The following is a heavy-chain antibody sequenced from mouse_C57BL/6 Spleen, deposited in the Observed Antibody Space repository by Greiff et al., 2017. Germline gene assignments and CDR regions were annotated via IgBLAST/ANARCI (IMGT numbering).Heavy chain of an antibody. Sequence: QVQLQQPGAELVKPGASVKLSCKASGYTFTSYWMHWVKQRPGQGLEWIGMIHPNSGSTNYNEKFKSKATLTVDKSSRTAYMQLSSLTSEDSAVYCCARVFTTVVANFDYWGQGTTLTVSS. D-gene: IGHD1-1*01. CDR3: ARVFTTVVANFDY. J-gene: IGHJ2*01. CDR2: IHPNSGST. V-gene: IGHV1-64*01. CDR1: GYTFTSYW.